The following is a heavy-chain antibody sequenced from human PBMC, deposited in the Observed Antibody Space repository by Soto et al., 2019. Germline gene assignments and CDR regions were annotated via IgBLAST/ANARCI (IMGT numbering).Heavy chain of an antibody. CDR3: ARGVDTADYYYGMDV. D-gene: IGHD5-18*01. CDR2: IYYSGST. CDR1: GGSISSGGYY. J-gene: IGHJ6*02. V-gene: IGHV4-31*03. Sequence: PSETLSLTCTVSGGSISSGGYYWSWIRQHPGKGLEWIGYIYYSGSTYYNPSLKSRVTISVDTSKNQFSLKLSSVTAADTAVYYCARGVDTADYYYGMDVWGQGTTVTVSS.